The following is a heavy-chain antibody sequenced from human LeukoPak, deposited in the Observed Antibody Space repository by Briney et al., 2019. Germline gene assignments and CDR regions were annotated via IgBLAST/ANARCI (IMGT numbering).Heavy chain of an antibody. CDR2: IIPIFGTA. Sequence: SVKVSCKASGGTFSSYAISWVRQAPGQGLEWMGRIIPIFGTANYAQKFQGRVTITTDESRSTAYMELSSLRSEDTAVYYCARHTYSYGYNLDYWGQGTLVTVSS. V-gene: IGHV1-69*05. J-gene: IGHJ4*02. CDR1: GGTFSSYA. D-gene: IGHD5-18*01. CDR3: ARHTYSYGYNLDY.